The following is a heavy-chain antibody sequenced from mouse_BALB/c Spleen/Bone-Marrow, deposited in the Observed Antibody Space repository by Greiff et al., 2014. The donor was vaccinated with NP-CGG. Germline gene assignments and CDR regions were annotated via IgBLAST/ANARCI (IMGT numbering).Heavy chain of an antibody. Sequence: LQQSGGGLVKPGGSLKLSCAASGFTFSSYTMSWVRQTPEKRLEWVATISTGGSYTDYPDSVKGRFTISRDNAKNTLYLQMSSLKSEDTAMYYCTRDQRYGNYIYAMDYWGQGTSVTVSS. CDR3: TRDQRYGNYIYAMDY. D-gene: IGHD2-10*02. V-gene: IGHV5-6-4*01. J-gene: IGHJ4*01. CDR1: GFTFSSYT. CDR2: ISTGGSYT.